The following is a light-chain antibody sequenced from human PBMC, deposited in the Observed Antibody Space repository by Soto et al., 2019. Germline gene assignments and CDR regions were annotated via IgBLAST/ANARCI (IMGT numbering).Light chain of an antibody. CDR1: QRISTY. CDR3: QQCYSSPRT. Sequence: DIQMTQSPSTLSAGVGDRVTITCRASQRISTYLNWYQQKPGKAPTLLIYAASSLQSGVPSRFSGGGFWTDFTLTINTLQPEDFATYFCQQCYSSPRTFGQGTKVEIK. J-gene: IGKJ1*01. V-gene: IGKV1-39*01. CDR2: AAS.